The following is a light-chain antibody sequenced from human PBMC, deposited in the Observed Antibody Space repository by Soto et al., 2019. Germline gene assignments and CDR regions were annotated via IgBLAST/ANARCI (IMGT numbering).Light chain of an antibody. CDR3: QHSASPPLT. V-gene: IGKV3-20*01. Sequence: PGDVSWLKKESTTLCSRTSQSVRSSHLAWYQQKPGQAPRLLIYDTSSRATGIPDRFSGSGSGTDFTLTISILEPEDFAVYYCQHSASPPLTFAGGTKLDIK. J-gene: IGKJ4*01. CDR2: DTS. CDR1: QSVRSSH.